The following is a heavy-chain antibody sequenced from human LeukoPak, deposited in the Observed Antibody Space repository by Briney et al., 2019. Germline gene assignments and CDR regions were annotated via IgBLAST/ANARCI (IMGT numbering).Heavy chain of an antibody. J-gene: IGHJ4*02. V-gene: IGHV3-74*01. Sequence: GGSLRLSCAASGFTFSNYWMHWVRQAPGKGLVWVSRINSDGSSTNYADSVKGRFTISRDNAKNSLYLQMNSLRAEDTALYYCAKGYYDLYYFDYWGQGTLVTVSS. CDR2: INSDGSST. CDR1: GFTFSNYW. CDR3: AKGYYDLYYFDY. D-gene: IGHD3-22*01.